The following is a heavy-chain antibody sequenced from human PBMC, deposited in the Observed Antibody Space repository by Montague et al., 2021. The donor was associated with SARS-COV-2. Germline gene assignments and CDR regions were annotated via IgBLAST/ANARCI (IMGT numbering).Heavy chain of an antibody. J-gene: IGHJ4*02. Sequence: SRSLSLAASGFSFSSYVMHWVRQAPGKGLEWVAVISYDGNNKNYIDSVKGRFTISRDNSKNTLYLQMNGLRPDDTAVYYCARGSHYCSGGDYFWGQGALVTVSS. CDR3: ARGSHYCSGGDYF. CDR1: GFSFSSYV. D-gene: IGHD2-15*01. CDR2: ISYDGNNK. V-gene: IGHV3-30*04.